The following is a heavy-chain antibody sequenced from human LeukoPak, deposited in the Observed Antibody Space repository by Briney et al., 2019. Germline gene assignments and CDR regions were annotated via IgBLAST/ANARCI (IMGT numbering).Heavy chain of an antibody. CDR3: ARGITGTVDY. D-gene: IGHD1-20*01. CDR1: GGSISSSSYY. Sequence: PSETLSLTCTVSGGSISSSSYYWGWIRQPPGKGLEWIGSIYYSGSTYYNPSLKSRVTIPVDTSKNQFSLKLSSVTAADTAVYYCARGITGTVDYWGQGTLVAVSS. J-gene: IGHJ4*02. CDR2: IYYSGST. V-gene: IGHV4-39*01.